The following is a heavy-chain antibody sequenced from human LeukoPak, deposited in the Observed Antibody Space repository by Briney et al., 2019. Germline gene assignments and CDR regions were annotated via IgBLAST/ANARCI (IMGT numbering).Heavy chain of an antibody. CDR2: IYYSGST. D-gene: IGHD5-18*01. CDR1: GVSISRSFYY. CDR3: ARSLRGYRFATDY. J-gene: IGHJ4*02. Sequence: SETLSLTCSLSGVSISRSFYYWGWIRQPPGKGLEWIGYIYYSGSTKYNPSIKSRVTISVDTSKNQFSLKLSSVTAADTAVYYCARSLRGYRFATDYWGQGTLVTVPS. V-gene: IGHV4-61*05.